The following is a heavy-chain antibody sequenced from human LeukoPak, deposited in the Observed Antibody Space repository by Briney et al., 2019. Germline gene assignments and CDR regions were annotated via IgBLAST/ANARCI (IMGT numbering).Heavy chain of an antibody. CDR3: ARVAVGSRADDY. CDR1: GFTFSSYS. CDR2: ISSSSSYI. V-gene: IGHV3-21*01. Sequence: GESLKISCAASGFTFSSYSMNWVRQAPGKGLEWVSSISSSSSYIYYADSVKGRFTISRDNAKNSLYLQMNSLRAEDTAVYYCARVAVGSRADDYWGQGTLVTVSS. D-gene: IGHD6-13*01. J-gene: IGHJ4*02.